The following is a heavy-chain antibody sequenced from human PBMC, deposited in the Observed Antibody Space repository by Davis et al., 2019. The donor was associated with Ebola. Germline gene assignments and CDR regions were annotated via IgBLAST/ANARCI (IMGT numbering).Heavy chain of an antibody. J-gene: IGHJ4*02. V-gene: IGHV3-23*01. D-gene: IGHD3-10*01. Sequence: GESLKISCAASGFTFSSYAMSWVRQAPGKGLEWVSAISGSGGSTYYADSVKDRFTISRDNSKNTLYLQMNSLRAEDTAVYYCAKDSYPMVRGVGDYWGQGTLVTVSS. CDR1: GFTFSSYA. CDR2: ISGSGGST. CDR3: AKDSYPMVRGVGDY.